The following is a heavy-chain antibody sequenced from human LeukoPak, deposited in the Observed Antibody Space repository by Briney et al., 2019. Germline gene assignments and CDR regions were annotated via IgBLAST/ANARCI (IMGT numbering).Heavy chain of an antibody. J-gene: IGHJ4*02. CDR2: INPNSGGT. Sequence: ASVKVSCKASGYTFTGYYMHWVRQAPGQGLDWMGRINPNSGGTNYAQKFQGRVTMTRDTSISTAYMELSRLRSDDTAVYYCARDYYGSGSYYGNFDYWGQGTLVTVSS. D-gene: IGHD3-10*01. V-gene: IGHV1-2*06. CDR3: ARDYYGSGSYYGNFDY. CDR1: GYTFTGYY.